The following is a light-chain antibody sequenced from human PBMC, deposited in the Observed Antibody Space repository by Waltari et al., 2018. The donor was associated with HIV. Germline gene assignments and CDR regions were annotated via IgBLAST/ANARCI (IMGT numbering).Light chain of an antibody. V-gene: IGLV2-23*01. CDR1: SSDVESNNL. Sequence: QSALTQPASVSGSPGQSITISCTGTSSDVESNNLVSWYQQHPGKAPKLMIYEGNKRPSGVSNRVAGSKSGNTASRTISGLQAEDEADYYCCSYAGSVVFGGGTNLTVL. CDR3: CSYAGSVV. CDR2: EGN. J-gene: IGLJ2*01.